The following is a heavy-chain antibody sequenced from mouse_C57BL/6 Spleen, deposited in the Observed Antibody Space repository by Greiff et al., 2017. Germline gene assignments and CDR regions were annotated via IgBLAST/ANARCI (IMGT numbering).Heavy chain of an antibody. CDR1: EYTFTDYN. CDR3: ASPYYGSSWFAY. V-gene: IGHV1-22*01. D-gene: IGHD1-1*01. J-gene: IGHJ3*01. Sequence: VQLQQSGPELVKPGASVKMSCKASEYTFTDYNMHWVKQSHGKSLEWIGYINPNNGGTSYNQKFKGKATLTVNKSSSAAYMELRSLTSEDSAVYYCASPYYGSSWFAYWGQGTLVTVSA. CDR2: INPNNGGT.